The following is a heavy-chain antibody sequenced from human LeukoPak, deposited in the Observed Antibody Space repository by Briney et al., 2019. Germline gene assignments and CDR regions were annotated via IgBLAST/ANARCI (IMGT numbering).Heavy chain of an antibody. CDR2: TYYRSKWYN. CDR1: GDSVSSNSAA. V-gene: IGHV6-1*01. J-gene: IGHJ4*02. D-gene: IGHD3-22*01. Sequence: SQTLSLTCAISGDSVSSNSAAWNWIRQSPSRGLEWLGRTYYRSKWYNDYAVSVKSRITINPDTSKNQFSLQLNSVTPEDTAVYYCARDSRYYDSSGAYYFDYWGQGTLVTVSS. CDR3: ARDSRYYDSSGAYYFDY.